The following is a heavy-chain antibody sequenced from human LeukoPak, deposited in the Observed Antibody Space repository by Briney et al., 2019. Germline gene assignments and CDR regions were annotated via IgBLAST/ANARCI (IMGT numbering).Heavy chain of an antibody. CDR3: ASQYSSSTHNWFDP. CDR1: GFTFSSYW. V-gene: IGHV3-74*01. Sequence: GGSLRLSCAASGFTFSSYWMHWVRQAPGKGLVWVSRINSDGSSTSYADSAKGRFTISRDNAKNTLYLQMNSLRAEDTAVYYCASQYSSSTHNWFDPWGQGTLVTVSS. CDR2: INSDGSST. D-gene: IGHD6-6*01. J-gene: IGHJ5*02.